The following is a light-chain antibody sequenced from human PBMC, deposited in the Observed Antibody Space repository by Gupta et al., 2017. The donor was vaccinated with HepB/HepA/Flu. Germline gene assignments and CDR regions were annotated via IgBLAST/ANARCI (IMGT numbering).Light chain of an antibody. CDR2: GAS. J-gene: IGKJ1*01. Sequence: EIVLTKSPGTLPLSPGERATLSCRASQPVGNIYVAWYQQKPGQAPRLLIYGASSRAAGIPDRFSGSGSGTDFSLTINRLEPEDFAVYYCQQWANSGWTFGQGTKVEIK. V-gene: IGKV3-20*01. CDR3: QQWANSGWT. CDR1: QPVGNIY.